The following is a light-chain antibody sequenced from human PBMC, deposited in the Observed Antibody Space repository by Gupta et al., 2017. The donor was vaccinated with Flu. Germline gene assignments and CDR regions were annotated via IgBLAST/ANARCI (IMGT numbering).Light chain of an antibody. CDR3: QQFKTSSFT. J-gene: IGKJ3*01. V-gene: IGKV1-5*03. Sequence: DIKQIQSPSSLSASVGDRGTITCRASEKISNWLAWYQQKPGEAPKHLIYDASNVHTGGPSRFSCSGAGTEFTLTISSLQPDDFATYYCQQFKTSSFTFGPGTKVDIK. CDR1: EKISNW. CDR2: DAS.